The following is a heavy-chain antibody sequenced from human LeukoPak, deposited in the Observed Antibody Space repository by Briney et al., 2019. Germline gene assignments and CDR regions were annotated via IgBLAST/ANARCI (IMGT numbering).Heavy chain of an antibody. D-gene: IGHD6-13*01. CDR1: GYTFTSYD. CDR2: MNPNSGNT. Sequence: ASVKVSCKASGYTFTSYDINWVRQATGQGLEWMGWMNPNSGNTGYAQKFQGRVTITRNTSISTAYMELSSLRSEDTAVYYCARSSSSWYSSYYYYMDVWGKGTTVTVSS. J-gene: IGHJ6*03. CDR3: ARSSSSWYSSYYYYMDV. V-gene: IGHV1-8*03.